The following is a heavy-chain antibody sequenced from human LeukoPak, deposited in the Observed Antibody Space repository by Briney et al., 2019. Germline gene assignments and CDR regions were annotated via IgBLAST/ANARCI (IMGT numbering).Heavy chain of an antibody. CDR2: IYYSGST. CDR3: AREGGKSRGVTF. Sequence: SETLSLTCTVSGGSISSSSYYWGWIRQPPGKGLEWIGSIYYSGSTYYNPSLKSRVTISVDTSKNQFSLKLSSVTAADTAVYYCAREGGKSRGVTFWGQGTLVTVSS. J-gene: IGHJ4*02. V-gene: IGHV4-39*07. D-gene: IGHD3-10*01. CDR1: GGSISSSSYY.